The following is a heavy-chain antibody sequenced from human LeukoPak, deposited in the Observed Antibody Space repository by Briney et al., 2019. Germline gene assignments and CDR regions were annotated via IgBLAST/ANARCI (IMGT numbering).Heavy chain of an antibody. Sequence: GGSLRLSCATSGFTFSSYGMHWVRQAPGKGLEWVAFIRYDGSNKYYADSVKGRFTISRDNSKNTLYLQMNSLRAEDTAVYYCSRLLRHVLLWFGEDPEGGWFDPWGQGTLVTVSS. J-gene: IGHJ5*02. CDR1: GFTFSSYG. V-gene: IGHV3-30*02. CDR2: IRYDGSNK. CDR3: SRLLRHVLLWFGEDPEGGWFDP. D-gene: IGHD3-10*01.